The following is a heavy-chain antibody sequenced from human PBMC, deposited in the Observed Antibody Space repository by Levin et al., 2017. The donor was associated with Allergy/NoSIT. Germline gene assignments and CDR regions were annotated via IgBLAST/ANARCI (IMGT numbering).Heavy chain of an antibody. CDR1: GGTFSSYA. CDR3: ARSRDTVVTLAPYYYYGMDV. V-gene: IGHV1-69*13. J-gene: IGHJ6*02. Sequence: SVKVSCKASGGTFSSYAISWVRQAPGQGLEWMGGIIPIFGTANYAQKFQGRVTITADESTSTACMELSSLRSEDTAVYYCARSRDTVVTLAPYYYYGMDVWGQGTTVTVSS. CDR2: IIPIFGTA. D-gene: IGHD4-23*01.